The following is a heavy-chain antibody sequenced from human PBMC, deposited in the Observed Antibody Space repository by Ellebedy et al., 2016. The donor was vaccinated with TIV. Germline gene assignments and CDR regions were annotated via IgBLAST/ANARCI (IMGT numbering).Heavy chain of an antibody. D-gene: IGHD2-8*01. CDR1: GASFSGYY. V-gene: IGHV4-34*01. J-gene: IGHJ4*02. CDR2: INHSGST. CDR3: ARTFSPHCSSGVCYMAYYFDY. Sequence: MPGGSLRLSCAVYGASFSGYYWSWIRQPPGKGLEWIGEINHSGSTNYNPSLKSRVTISVDTSKNQFSLKLSSVTAADTAVYYCARTFSPHCSSGVCYMAYYFDYWGQGTLVTVSS.